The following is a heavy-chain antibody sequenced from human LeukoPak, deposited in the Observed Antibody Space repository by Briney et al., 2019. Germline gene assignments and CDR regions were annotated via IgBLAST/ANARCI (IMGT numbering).Heavy chain of an antibody. CDR1: GGSISSSNW. CDR2: IYHSGST. J-gene: IGHJ6*02. CDR3: ASVRYFIYYYGMDV. V-gene: IGHV4-4*02. Sequence: SSETLSLTCAVSGGSISSSNWWSWVRQPPGKGLEWIGEIYHSGSTNYNPSLKSRVTISVDKSKNQFSLKLSSVTAADTAVYYCASVRYFIYYYGMDVWGQGTTVTVSS. D-gene: IGHD3-9*01.